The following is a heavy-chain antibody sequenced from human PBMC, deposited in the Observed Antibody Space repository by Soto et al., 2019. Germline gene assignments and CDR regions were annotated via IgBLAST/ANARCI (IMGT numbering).Heavy chain of an antibody. CDR2: IYYSGST. D-gene: IGHD5-18*01. V-gene: IGHV4-30-4*01. CDR3: ARDLAMVGWRGTYYYGMDV. J-gene: IGHJ6*02. CDR1: GGSISSGDYY. Sequence: QVQLQESGPGLVKPSQTLSLTCTVSGGSISSGDYYWSWIRQPPGKGLEWIGYIYYSGSTYYNPSVKSRVTSSVDTSKNQFSLKLSSVTAADTAVYYCARDLAMVGWRGTYYYGMDVWGQGTTVTVSS.